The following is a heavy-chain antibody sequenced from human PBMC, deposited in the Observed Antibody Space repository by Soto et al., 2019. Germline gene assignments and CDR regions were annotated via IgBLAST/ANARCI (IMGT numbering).Heavy chain of an antibody. D-gene: IGHD3-3*01. J-gene: IGHJ6*02. CDR2: INPNSGGT. V-gene: IGHV1-2*04. Sequence: ASVKVSCKASGYTFTGYYMHWVRQAPGQGLEWMGWINPNSGGTNYAQKFQGWVTMTRDTSISTAYMELSRLRSDDTAVYYCARGPTLTYYDFWSGGPGYGMDVWGQGTTVNVS. CDR3: ARGPTLTYYDFWSGGPGYGMDV. CDR1: GYTFTGYY.